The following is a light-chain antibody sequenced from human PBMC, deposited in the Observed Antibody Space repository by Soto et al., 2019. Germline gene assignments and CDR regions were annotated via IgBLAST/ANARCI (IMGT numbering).Light chain of an antibody. CDR1: TGAVTRGHN. Sequence: QAVVTQEPSLTVSPGGTVTLTCGSSTGAVTRGHNPHWFQQKPGQAPRAVIYSTNNKHSWTPARFSGSLLGGRAALTLSGAQPDDEALYYCLLVYSGVGLVFGGGTKLTVL. V-gene: IGLV7-46*01. CDR3: LLVYSGVGLV. CDR2: STN. J-gene: IGLJ3*02.